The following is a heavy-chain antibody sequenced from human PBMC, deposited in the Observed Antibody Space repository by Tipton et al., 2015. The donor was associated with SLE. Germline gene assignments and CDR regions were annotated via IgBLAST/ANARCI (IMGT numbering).Heavy chain of an antibody. D-gene: IGHD3-10*01. CDR1: GGSISSGDYY. CDR2: IYYSEGT. CDR3: ARDYYGSGYWYFDL. V-gene: IGHV4-31*03. J-gene: IGHJ2*01. Sequence: TLSLTCTVSGGSISSGDYYWSWIRQHPGKGLEWIGHIYYSEGTYYNPSLKSRVTISVDTSKNQFSLKLSSVTAADTAVYYCARDYYGSGYWYFDLWGRGTLVTVSS.